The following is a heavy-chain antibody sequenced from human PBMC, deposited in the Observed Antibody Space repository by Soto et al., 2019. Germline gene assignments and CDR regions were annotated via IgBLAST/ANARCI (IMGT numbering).Heavy chain of an antibody. CDR1: GGTFSSYA. Sequence: ASVKVSCKASGGTFSSYAISWVRQAPGQGLEWMGGIIPIFGTANYAQKFQGRVTITADESTSTAYMELSSLRSEDTAVYYCANDYDWNSRAISSWFDPWGQGTLVTVSS. CDR3: ANDYDWNSRAISSWFDP. CDR2: IIPIFGTA. V-gene: IGHV1-69*13. D-gene: IGHD1-7*01. J-gene: IGHJ5*02.